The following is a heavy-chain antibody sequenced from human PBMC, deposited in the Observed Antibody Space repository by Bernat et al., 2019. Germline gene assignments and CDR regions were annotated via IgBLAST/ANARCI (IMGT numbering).Heavy chain of an antibody. Sequence: EVQLVESGGGLVQPGRSLRLSCAASGFTFDDYAMHWVRQAPGKGLEGVSGISWNSGSIGYADSVKGRFTISRDNAKNSLYLQMNSLRAEDTALYYCAKGLDYYGAGSYSYWGQGTLVTVSS. CDR3: AKGLDYYGAGSYSY. V-gene: IGHV3-9*01. D-gene: IGHD3-10*01. J-gene: IGHJ4*02. CDR2: ISWNSGSI. CDR1: GFTFDDYA.